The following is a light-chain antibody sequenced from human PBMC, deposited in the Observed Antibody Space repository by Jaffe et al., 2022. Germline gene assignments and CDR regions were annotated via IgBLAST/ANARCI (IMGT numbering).Light chain of an antibody. CDR2: LNNDGSH. Sequence: QLTLTQSPSASASLGASVKLTCTLSSGHRSYAIAWHQQQPGKGPRYLMKLNNDGSHTRGDGIPDRFTGSSSGAERYLTISSLQSDDEAEYYCQTWGTGIRLFGGGTKLTVV. V-gene: IGLV4-69*01. CDR3: QTWGTGIRL. CDR1: SGHRSYA. J-gene: IGLJ2*01.